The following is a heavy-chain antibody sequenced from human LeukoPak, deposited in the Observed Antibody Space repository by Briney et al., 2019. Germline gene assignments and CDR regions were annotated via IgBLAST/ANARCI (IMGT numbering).Heavy chain of an antibody. D-gene: IGHD1-1*01. V-gene: IGHV3-23*01. CDR3: ARSPHNWNGEDYYYYMDV. J-gene: IGHJ6*03. CDR1: GFTFSSYA. CDR2: ISDSGGST. Sequence: GGSLRLSCAASGFTFSSYAMSWVRQAPGKGLEWVSDISDSGGSTYYTDSVKGRFTISRDNSKNTLYLQMNSLTAEDTAVYYCARSPHNWNGEDYYYYMDVWGKGTTVTVSS.